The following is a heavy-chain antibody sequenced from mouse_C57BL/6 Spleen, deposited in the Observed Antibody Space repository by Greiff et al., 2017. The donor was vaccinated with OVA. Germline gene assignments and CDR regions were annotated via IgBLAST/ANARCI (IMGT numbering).Heavy chain of an antibody. J-gene: IGHJ1*03. Sequence: EVKVVESGGGLVQPGGSLSLSCAASGFTFTDYYMSWVRQPPGKALEWLGFIRNKANGYTTEYSASVKGRFTISRDNSQSILYLQMNALRAEDSATYYCARYSSMVWYFDVWGTGTTVTVSS. CDR1: GFTFTDYY. D-gene: IGHD1-1*02. V-gene: IGHV7-3*01. CDR2: IRNKANGYTT. CDR3: ARYSSMVWYFDV.